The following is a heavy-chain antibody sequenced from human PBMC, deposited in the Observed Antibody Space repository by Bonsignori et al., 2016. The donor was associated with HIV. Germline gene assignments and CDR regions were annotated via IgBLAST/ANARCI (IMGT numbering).Heavy chain of an antibody. J-gene: IGHJ4*02. D-gene: IGHD3-3*01. Sequence: WIRQPPGKALEWLALIYWDDDKRYSPSLKSRLTITKDTSKNQVVLTMTNMDPVDTATYYCAHSGINDFWSGSPLFDYWGQGTLVTVSS. CDR3: AHSGINDFWSGSPLFDY. CDR2: IYWDDDK. V-gene: IGHV2-5*02.